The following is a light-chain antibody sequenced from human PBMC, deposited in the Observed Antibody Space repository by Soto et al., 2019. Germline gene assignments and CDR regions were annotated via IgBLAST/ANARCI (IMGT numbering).Light chain of an antibody. Sequence: DIQMTQSPSSLSASVGDRVTITCRASQTINKNLNWYQQKPGQAPKLLIYSASDFQSGVPSRFSGSGSGTEFTLPISGLQPEDFATYFCQQSFRTPYTFGQGTDLEI. CDR2: SAS. CDR1: QTINKN. J-gene: IGKJ2*01. CDR3: QQSFRTPYT. V-gene: IGKV1-39*01.